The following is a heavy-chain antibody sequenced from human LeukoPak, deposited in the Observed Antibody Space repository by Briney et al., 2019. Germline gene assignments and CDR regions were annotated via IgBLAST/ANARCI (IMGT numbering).Heavy chain of an antibody. D-gene: IGHD6-19*01. CDR2: LYTSGST. V-gene: IGHV4-61*02. J-gene: IGHJ3*02. CDR3: ARISTGYSSGWYQGVAAAFDI. CDR1: GGSISGGSYY. Sequence: SETLSLICTVSGGSISGGSYYWSWIRQPPGKGLKWIGRLYTSGSTNYNPSLKTRVTISVDTSKNQFSLKLSSVTAADTAVYYCARISTGYSSGWYQGVAAAFDIWGQGTMVTVSS.